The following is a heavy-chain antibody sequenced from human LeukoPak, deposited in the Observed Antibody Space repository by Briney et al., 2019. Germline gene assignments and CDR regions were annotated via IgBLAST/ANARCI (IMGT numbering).Heavy chain of an antibody. J-gene: IGHJ4*02. D-gene: IGHD3-10*01. Sequence: GASVKVSCKASGYTFTSYGISWVRQAPGQGLEWMGRIIPIFGTANYAQKFQGRVTITTDESTSTAYMELSSLRSEDTAVYYCARGYYGSGKGPDYWGQGTLVTVSS. V-gene: IGHV1-69*05. CDR2: IIPIFGTA. CDR3: ARGYYGSGKGPDY. CDR1: GYTFTSYG.